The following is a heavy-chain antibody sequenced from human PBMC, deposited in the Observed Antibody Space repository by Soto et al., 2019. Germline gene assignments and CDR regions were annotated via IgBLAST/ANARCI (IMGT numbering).Heavy chain of an antibody. V-gene: IGHV4-39*01. J-gene: IGHJ5*02. CDR3: ARHAPGSGYYTDYNWFDP. D-gene: IGHD3-3*01. CDR2: IYYSGST. Sequence: SETLSLTCTVSGGSISSSSYYWGWIRQPPGKGLEWIGSIYYSGSTYYNPSLKSRVTISVDTSKNQFSLKLSSVTAADTAVYYCARHAPGSGYYTDYNWFDPWGQGTLVTVSS. CDR1: GGSISSSSYY.